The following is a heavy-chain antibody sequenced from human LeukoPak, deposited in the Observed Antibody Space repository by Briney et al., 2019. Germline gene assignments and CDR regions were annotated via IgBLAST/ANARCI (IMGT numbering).Heavy chain of an antibody. CDR3: TRGRGDYVWGSYRLY. J-gene: IGHJ4*02. CDR2: IRSKAYGGTT. CDR1: GFTFGDYA. V-gene: IGHV3-49*03. Sequence: PGGSLRLSSTASGFTFGDYAMSWFRQAPGKGLEWVGFIRSKAYGGTTEYAASVKGRFTISRDDSKSIAYLQMNSLKTEDTAVYYCTRGRGDYVWGSYRLYWGQGTLVTVSS. D-gene: IGHD3-16*02.